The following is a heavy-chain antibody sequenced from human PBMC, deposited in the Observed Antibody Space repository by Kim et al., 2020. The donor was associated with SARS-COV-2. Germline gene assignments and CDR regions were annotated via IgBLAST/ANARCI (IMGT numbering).Heavy chain of an antibody. V-gene: IGHV3-49*04. D-gene: IGHD3-10*01. Sequence: GGSLRLSCTASGFSFGDYAVTWVRQAPGKGLEWVGFIRSKTYGETTEYAASVKGRFSISRDDSESIAYLQMSSLKTEDTAVYYCTRGPMAAQYSQHWGQGTLVTVSS. CDR3: TRGPMAAQYSQH. CDR2: IRSKTYGETT. CDR1: GFSFGDYA. J-gene: IGHJ1*01.